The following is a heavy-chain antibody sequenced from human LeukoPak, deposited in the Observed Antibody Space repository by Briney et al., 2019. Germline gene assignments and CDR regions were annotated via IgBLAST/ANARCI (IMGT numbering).Heavy chain of an antibody. CDR2: ISGSGGST. CDR1: GFTFSSYA. J-gene: IGHJ3*02. Sequence: GGSLRLSCAASGFTFSSYAMSWVRQAPGKGLEWVSAISGSGGSTDYADSVKGRFTISRDNSKNTLYLQMNSLRAEDTAVYYCAKEAGSSGWYRGPDAFDIWGQGTMVTVSS. D-gene: IGHD6-19*01. V-gene: IGHV3-23*01. CDR3: AKEAGSSGWYRGPDAFDI.